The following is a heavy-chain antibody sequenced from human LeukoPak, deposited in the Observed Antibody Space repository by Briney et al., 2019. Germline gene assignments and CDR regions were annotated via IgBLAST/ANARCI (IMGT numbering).Heavy chain of an antibody. CDR3: ARLGYCSSTSCYIDYMDV. V-gene: IGHV4-34*01. CDR1: GGSFRGYY. J-gene: IGHJ6*03. D-gene: IGHD2-2*02. CDR2: INHSGST. Sequence: KSSETLSLTCAVYGGSFRGYYWSWIRQPPGKGLEWIGEINHSGSTNYNPSLKSRVTISVDTSKNQFSLKLSSVTAADTAVYYCARLGYCSSTSCYIDYMDVWGKGTTVTVSS.